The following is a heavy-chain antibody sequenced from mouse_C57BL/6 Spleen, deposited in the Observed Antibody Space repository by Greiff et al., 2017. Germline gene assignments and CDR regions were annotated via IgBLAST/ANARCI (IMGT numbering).Heavy chain of an antibody. D-gene: IGHD2-1*01. CDR2: ISDGGSYT. CDR3: ARDRDGNYAAY. J-gene: IGHJ3*01. CDR1: GFTFSSYA. Sequence: VQLKESGGGLVKPGGSLKLSCAASGFTFSSYAMSWVRQTPEKRLEWVATISDGGSYTYYPDNVKGRFTISRDNAKNNLYLHMSHLKSEDTAMYYCARDRDGNYAAYWGQGTLVTVSA. V-gene: IGHV5-4*01.